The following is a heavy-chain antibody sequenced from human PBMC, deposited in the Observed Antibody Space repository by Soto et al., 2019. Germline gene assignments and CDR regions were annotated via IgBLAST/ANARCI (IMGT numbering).Heavy chain of an antibody. J-gene: IGHJ5*02. V-gene: IGHV4-4*02. Sequence: QVQLQESGPGLVQPSGTLSLTCAVSGDSINNSHWWSWVRQTPGKGLEWIGATYQSGATNYNPSIKLRVTISIAKSKNQFSLKMNPVTAAGTAVYYCPREVNRSPVRDTNGFDPWGQGTLVTVSS. CDR1: GDSINNSHW. D-gene: IGHD1-26*01. CDR3: PREVNRSPVRDTNGFDP. CDR2: TYQSGAT.